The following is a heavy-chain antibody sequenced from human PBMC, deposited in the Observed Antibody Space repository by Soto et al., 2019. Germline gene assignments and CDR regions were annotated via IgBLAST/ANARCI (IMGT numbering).Heavy chain of an antibody. D-gene: IGHD3-10*01. CDR3: AKEEAGYYGSGSYNYYGMDV. CDR2: ISGSGGST. J-gene: IGHJ6*02. Sequence: GGSLRLSCAASGLTFSSYAMSWVRQAPGKGLEWVSAISGSGGSTYYADSVNGRFTISRDNSKNTLYLQMNSLRAEDTAVYYCAKEEAGYYGSGSYNYYGMDVWGQGTTVTVSS. V-gene: IGHV3-23*01. CDR1: GLTFSSYA.